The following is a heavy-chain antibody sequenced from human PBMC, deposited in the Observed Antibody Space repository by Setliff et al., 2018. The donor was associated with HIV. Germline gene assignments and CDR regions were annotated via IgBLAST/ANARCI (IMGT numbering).Heavy chain of an antibody. Sequence: PSETLSLTCAVSRGSISSDNWWTWLRQPPGKGLEWIGEIYHSGSTNYNASLKSRVTMSIDTSKNQLSLKLRSVTAADTAVYYCASGYNYAYSDYWGQGTLVTVSS. CDR2: IYHSGST. V-gene: IGHV4-4*02. CDR1: RGSISSDNW. J-gene: IGHJ4*02. CDR3: ASGYNYAYSDY. D-gene: IGHD5-18*01.